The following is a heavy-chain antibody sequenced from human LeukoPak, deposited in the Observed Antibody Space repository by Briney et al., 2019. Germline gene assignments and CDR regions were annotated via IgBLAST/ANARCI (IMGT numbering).Heavy chain of an antibody. CDR2: IYYSGST. CDR1: GDSISSSSYY. Sequence: SETLSLTCTVSGDSISSSSYYWGWIRQPPGKGLEWIGSIYYSGSTNYNPSLKSRVTLSVDTSKNQFSLKLSSVTAADTAVYYCARHKQQLGVYYYYYYMDVWGKGTTVTISS. V-gene: IGHV4-39*01. CDR3: ARHKQQLGVYYYYYYMDV. D-gene: IGHD6-13*01. J-gene: IGHJ6*03.